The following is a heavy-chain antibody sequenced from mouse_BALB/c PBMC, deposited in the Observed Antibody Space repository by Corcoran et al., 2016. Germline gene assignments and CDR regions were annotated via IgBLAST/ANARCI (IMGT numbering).Heavy chain of an antibody. J-gene: IGHJ4*01. CDR2: ILPGSGST. V-gene: IGHV1-9*01. D-gene: IGHD2-4*01. Sequence: QVQLQQSGAELMKPGASVKISCKATGYTFSSYWIEWVKQRPGHGLEWIGEILPGSGSTNYNEKFKGKATFTADTSSNTAYMQLSSLTSEDSAVYYCARWFLITTYGAMYYWGQGTSVTVSS. CDR1: GYTFSSYW. CDR3: ARWFLITTYGAMYY.